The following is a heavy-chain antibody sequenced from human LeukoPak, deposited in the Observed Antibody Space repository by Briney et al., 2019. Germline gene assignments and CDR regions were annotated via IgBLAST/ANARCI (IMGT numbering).Heavy chain of an antibody. V-gene: IGHV2-5*01. J-gene: IGHJ4*02. CDR3: AHGRGYYDFWSGYLGGYYFDY. CDR1: GFSLSTSGVG. CDR2: IYWNDDK. D-gene: IGHD3-3*01. Sequence: GPTLVKPTQTLTLTCTFSGFSLSTSGVGVGWIRQPPGKALEWLALIYWNDDKRYSPSLKSRLTITKDTSKNQVVLTMTNMDPVDTATYYCAHGRGYYDFWSGYLGGYYFDYWGQGTLVTVSS.